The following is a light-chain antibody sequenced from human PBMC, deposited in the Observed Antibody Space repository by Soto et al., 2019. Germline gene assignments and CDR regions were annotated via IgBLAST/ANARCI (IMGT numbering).Light chain of an antibody. V-gene: IGLV2-14*01. CDR1: SSDVGGYTY. CDR3: SSYTSSSTLYV. Sequence: QSALAQPASVSGSPRQSITISCTGASSDVGGYTYVSWYQQHPGKAPKLMIYEVNNRPSGVSHRFSGSKSGNTASLTISGLQADDEADYYCSSYTSSSTLYVFGTGTKVTVL. J-gene: IGLJ1*01. CDR2: EVN.